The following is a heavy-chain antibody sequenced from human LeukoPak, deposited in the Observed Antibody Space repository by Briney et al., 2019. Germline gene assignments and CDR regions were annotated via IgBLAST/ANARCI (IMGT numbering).Heavy chain of an antibody. CDR1: GGSISSGDYF. Sequence: SQTLSLTCTVSGGSISSGDYFWSWIRQPPGTGLEGIGYIYYSGSAYYSPSLKSRVTITVDTSKNQFSLKLSPVTAEDTAVYYCARDPHYHDRSGSFVWGQGTMVTVSS. CDR3: ARDPHYHDRSGSFV. CDR2: IYYSGSA. V-gene: IGHV4-30-4*08. J-gene: IGHJ3*01. D-gene: IGHD3-22*01.